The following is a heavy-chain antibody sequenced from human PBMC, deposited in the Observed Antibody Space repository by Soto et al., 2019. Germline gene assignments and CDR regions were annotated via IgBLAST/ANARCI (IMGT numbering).Heavy chain of an antibody. Sequence: QITLKESGPTLVKPTQTLTLTCTFSGFSLSTSGVGVGWIRQPPGKALEWLALIYWDDDKRYSPSLKSRLTIPKDTCKNQVVLTMTNMDPVDTATYYCAHRGILTGFDAFDIWGQGKMVTVSS. V-gene: IGHV2-5*02. CDR1: GFSLSTSGVG. D-gene: IGHD3-9*01. J-gene: IGHJ3*02. CDR3: AHRGILTGFDAFDI. CDR2: IYWDDDK.